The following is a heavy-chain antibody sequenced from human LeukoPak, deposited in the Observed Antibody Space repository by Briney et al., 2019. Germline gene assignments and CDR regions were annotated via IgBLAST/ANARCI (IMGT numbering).Heavy chain of an antibody. J-gene: IGHJ4*02. Sequence: ETLSLTCAVYGGSFSGYYWSWVRQAPGKGLEWVSAISGSGTTTYYADSVKGRFTISRDTSKSTLYLQMNSLRAEDTAVYYCARGGIRGVLMEYWGQGTLVTVSS. CDR1: GGSFSGYY. D-gene: IGHD3-10*01. V-gene: IGHV3-23*01. CDR2: ISGSGTTT. CDR3: ARGGIRGVLMEY.